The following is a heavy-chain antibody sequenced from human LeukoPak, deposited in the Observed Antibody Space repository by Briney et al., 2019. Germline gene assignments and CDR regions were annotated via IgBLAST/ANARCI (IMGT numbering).Heavy chain of an antibody. CDR2: IYSSGST. Sequence: PSQTLSLTCTVSGDSISIGNYYWSWIRQPAGKGLEWIGRIYSSGSTHYNPSLKSRATISVDASKNQFSLKVTSVTAADTAVYYCARFPYNRNDGWGGLGSPDWGQGTLVTVSS. V-gene: IGHV4-61*02. J-gene: IGHJ4*02. D-gene: IGHD1-20*01. CDR1: GDSISIGNYY. CDR3: ARFPYNRNDGWGGLGSPD.